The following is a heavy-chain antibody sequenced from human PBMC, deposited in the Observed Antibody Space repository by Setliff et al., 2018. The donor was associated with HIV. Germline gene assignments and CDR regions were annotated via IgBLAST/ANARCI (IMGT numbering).Heavy chain of an antibody. D-gene: IGHD3-10*01. CDR2: IYISGST. Sequence: TLSPTCTVSGGSISSGSYYWSWIRQPAGKGLELIGRIYISGSTNYNPSLKNRVTISVDTSKKQFSLKLSSVTAEDTAVYHCARGSRNYYGSGALDYWGQGTLVTVSS. CDR1: GGSISSGSYY. CDR3: ARGSRNYYGSGALDY. J-gene: IGHJ4*02. V-gene: IGHV4-61*02.